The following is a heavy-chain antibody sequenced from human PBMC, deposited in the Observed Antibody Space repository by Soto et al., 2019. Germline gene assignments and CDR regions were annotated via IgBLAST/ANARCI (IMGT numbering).Heavy chain of an antibody. CDR1: GYTFTNYA. D-gene: IGHD3-22*01. V-gene: IGHV1-3*01. CDR3: ARGERYYYDSSGYFGFDY. Sequence: GASVKFSFKASGYTFTNYAIHWVRQAPGQRLEWMGWINAGNGNTKYSQNFQGRVTITRDTSASTAYMELSSLRSEDTAVYYCARGERYYYDSSGYFGFDYWGQGTLVNVSS. J-gene: IGHJ4*02. CDR2: INAGNGNT.